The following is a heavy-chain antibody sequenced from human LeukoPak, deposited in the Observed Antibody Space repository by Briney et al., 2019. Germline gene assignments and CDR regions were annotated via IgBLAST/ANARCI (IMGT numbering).Heavy chain of an antibody. J-gene: IGHJ4*02. D-gene: IGHD3-22*01. CDR1: GFTFSSYW. CDR3: AKEGGYYDSSGYYYVSY. V-gene: IGHV3-23*01. CDR2: ISGSGGST. Sequence: GGSLRLSCAASGFTFSSYWMSWVRQAPGKGLEWVSAISGSGGSTYYADSVKGRFTISRDNSKNTLYLQMNSLRAEDTAVYYCAKEGGYYDSSGYYYVSYWGQGTLVTVSS.